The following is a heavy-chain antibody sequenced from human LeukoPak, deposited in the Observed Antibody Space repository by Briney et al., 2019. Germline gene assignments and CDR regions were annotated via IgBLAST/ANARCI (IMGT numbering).Heavy chain of an antibody. D-gene: IGHD2-8*01. CDR1: GFTFSSYA. CDR2: ISGSGGST. Sequence: GGSLRLSCAASGFTFSSYAVSWVRQAPGKGLEWVSSISGSGGSTYSADSVKGRFTISRDNSKNTLYLQMNSLRAEDTALYYCAKDRSCTNDICHGDFDYWGKGTLATVSS. V-gene: IGHV3-23*01. CDR3: AKDRSCTNDICHGDFDY. J-gene: IGHJ4*02.